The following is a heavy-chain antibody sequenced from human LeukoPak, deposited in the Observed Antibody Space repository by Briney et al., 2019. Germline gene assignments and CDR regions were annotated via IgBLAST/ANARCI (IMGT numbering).Heavy chain of an antibody. CDR3: AKGSYYDSSGSFYFDY. D-gene: IGHD3-22*01. CDR2: ISGSGDNT. J-gene: IGHJ4*02. Sequence: GGSLRLSCTVSEFTSDNYGVSWVRQAPGKGLEWVSGISGSGDNTYYADSVKGRFTISRDNSKNTLYVQVNSLGTEDTAAYYCAKGSYYDSSGSFYFDYWGQGTLVTVSS. CDR1: EFTSDNYG. V-gene: IGHV3-23*01.